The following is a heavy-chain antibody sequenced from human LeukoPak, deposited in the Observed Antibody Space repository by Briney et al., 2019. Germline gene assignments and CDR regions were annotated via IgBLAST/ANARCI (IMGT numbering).Heavy chain of an antibody. CDR1: GGSISGYY. J-gene: IGHJ6*03. CDR3: ARGGWGSSPTERTYYYYYMDV. CDR2: IYYTGKS. Sequence: SETLSLTCTVSGGSISGYYWSWIRQPPGKRLEWIGYIYYTGKSNYYPSLRSRATISLDTSKNQFSLNLSSVTAADTAVYYCARGGWGSSPTERTYYYYYMDVWGKGTTVTVSS. V-gene: IGHV4-59*01. D-gene: IGHD6-6*01.